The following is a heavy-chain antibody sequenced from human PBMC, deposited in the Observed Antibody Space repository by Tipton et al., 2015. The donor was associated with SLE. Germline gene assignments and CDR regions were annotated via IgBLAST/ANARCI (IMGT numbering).Heavy chain of an antibody. CDR2: ISWNSGSI. CDR1: GFTFDDYA. CDR3: ANAPDS. V-gene: IGHV3-9*01. J-gene: IGHJ4*02. D-gene: IGHD1-14*01. Sequence: SLRLSCAASGFTFDDYAMHWVRQAPGKGLEWVSGISWNSGSIGYADSVKGRFTISRDNAKNSLYLQTNTLRTEDTALYYCANAPDSWGQGTLVTVSS.